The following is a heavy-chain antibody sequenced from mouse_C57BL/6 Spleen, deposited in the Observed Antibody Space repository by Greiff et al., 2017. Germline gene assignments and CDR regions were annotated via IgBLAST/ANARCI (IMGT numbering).Heavy chain of an antibody. Sequence: VQLQESGPGLVQPSQSLSITCTVSGFSLTSYGVHWVRQSPGKGLEWLGVIWRGGSTDYNAAFMSRLSITKDNSKSQVFFKMNSLQADDTAIYYCAKNDYDSYYAMDYWGQGTSVTVSS. CDR1: GFSLTSYG. D-gene: IGHD2-4*01. J-gene: IGHJ4*01. CDR3: AKNDYDSYYAMDY. V-gene: IGHV2-5*01. CDR2: IWRGGST.